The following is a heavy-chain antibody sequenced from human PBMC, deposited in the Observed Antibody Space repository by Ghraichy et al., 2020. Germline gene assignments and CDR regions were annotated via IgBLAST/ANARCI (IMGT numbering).Heavy chain of an antibody. Sequence: ETLSLTCAASGFTFSNYAMSWVRQAPGKGLEWVSTITGSGGNTYNADSVRGRFTISRDNSKNTLYLEMNSLRGEDTAVYYCAKPDFSGDYDQFDYWGQGTLVIVSS. CDR3: AKPDFSGDYDQFDY. V-gene: IGHV3-23*01. CDR1: GFTFSNYA. D-gene: IGHD4-17*01. J-gene: IGHJ4*02. CDR2: ITGSGGNT.